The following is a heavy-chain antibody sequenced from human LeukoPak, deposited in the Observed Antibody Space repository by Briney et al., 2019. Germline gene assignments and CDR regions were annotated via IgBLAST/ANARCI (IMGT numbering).Heavy chain of an antibody. CDR2: ISAYNGNT. J-gene: IGHJ4*02. CDR3: ARDLRSGSYAEHFDY. Sequence: ASVKVSCKASGYSFTTFAMNWVRQAPGQGLEWMGWISAYNGNTNYAQKLQGRVTMTTDTSTSTAYMELRSLRSDDTAVYYCARDLRSGSYAEHFDYWGQGTLVTVSS. CDR1: GYSFTTFA. D-gene: IGHD1-26*01. V-gene: IGHV1-18*01.